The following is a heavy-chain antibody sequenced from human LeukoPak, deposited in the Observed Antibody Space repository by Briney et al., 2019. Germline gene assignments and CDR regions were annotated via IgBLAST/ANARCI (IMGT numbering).Heavy chain of an antibody. Sequence: PGGSLRLSCAVSGFTFSSYSMNWVRQAPGKGLEWVSYISSSSSYIYYADSVKGRFTISRDNAKNSLYLQMNSLRAEDTAVYYCARDLPMTVSIDYWGQGTLVTVSS. CDR1: GFTFSSYS. CDR3: ARDLPMTVSIDY. CDR2: ISSSSSYI. V-gene: IGHV3-21*01. J-gene: IGHJ4*02. D-gene: IGHD4-17*01.